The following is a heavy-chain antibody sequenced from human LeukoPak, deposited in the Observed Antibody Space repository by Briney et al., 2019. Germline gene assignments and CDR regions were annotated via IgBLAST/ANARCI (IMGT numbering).Heavy chain of an antibody. V-gene: IGHV4-34*01. CDR2: INHSGST. CDR1: GGSFSGYY. CDR3: TRSVVTLYWYFDL. D-gene: IGHD4-23*01. J-gene: IGHJ2*01. Sequence: PSETLSLTCAVYGGSFSGYYWSWIRQPPGKGLEWIGEINHSGSTNYNPSLKSRVTISLDTSKSQFSLKLSSVTTADTAVYYCTRSVVTLYWYFDLWGRGTLVTVSS.